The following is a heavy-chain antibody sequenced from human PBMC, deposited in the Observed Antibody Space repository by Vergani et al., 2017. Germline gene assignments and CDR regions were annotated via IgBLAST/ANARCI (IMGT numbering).Heavy chain of an antibody. Sequence: QLQLQESGPGLEKPSETLSLTCTVSGGSISSSSYYWGWIRQPPGKGLEWIGSIYYSGSTYYNPSLKSRVTISVDTSKNQFSLKLSSVTAADTAVYYCASDPYYYDSSGYDYWGQGTLVTVSS. CDR1: GGSISSSSYY. J-gene: IGHJ4*02. V-gene: IGHV4-39*07. D-gene: IGHD3-22*01. CDR2: IYYSGST. CDR3: ASDPYYYDSSGYDY.